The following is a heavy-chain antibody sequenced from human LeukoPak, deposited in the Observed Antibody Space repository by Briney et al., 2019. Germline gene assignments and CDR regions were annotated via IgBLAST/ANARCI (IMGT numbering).Heavy chain of an antibody. CDR3: ARHRDGYSNQAFDY. D-gene: IGHD5-24*01. V-gene: IGHV4-30-2*01. CDR2: IYHSGST. J-gene: IGHJ4*02. CDR1: GGSFSSGGYS. Sequence: SETLSLTCAVSGGSFSSGGYSWSWIRQPPGKGLEWIGYIYHSGSTYYNPSLKSRVTISVDRSKNQFSLKLSSVTAADTAVYYCARHRDGYSNQAFDYWGQGTLVTVSS.